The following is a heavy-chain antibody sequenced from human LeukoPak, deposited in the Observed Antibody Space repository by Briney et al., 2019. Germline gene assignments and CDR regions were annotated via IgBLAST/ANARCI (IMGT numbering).Heavy chain of an antibody. CDR2: IYYSGST. V-gene: IGHV4-31*03. CDR1: GGSISSGGYY. J-gene: IGHJ5*02. Sequence: PSETLSLTCTVSGGSISSGGYYWRWIRQHPGKGLEWIGYIYYSGSTYYNPSLKSRVTISVDTSKNQFSLKLSSVTAADTAEYYCARDPRTGVDPWGQGTLVTVSS. CDR3: ARDPRTGVDP. D-gene: IGHD1-14*01.